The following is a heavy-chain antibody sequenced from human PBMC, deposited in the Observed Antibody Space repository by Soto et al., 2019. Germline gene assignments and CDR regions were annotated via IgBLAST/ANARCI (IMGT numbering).Heavy chain of an antibody. D-gene: IGHD3-3*01. V-gene: IGHV3-7*03. Sequence: GGALRLSCAASGFAFTTYWMGWVRQAPGRGLECLANIAQDGSQTYYVDSVKGRFTISRDNAKNSLYLQMNSLRAEDTAVYYCAREARFLEWVSYYMDVWGKGTTVTVSS. CDR3: AREARFLEWVSYYMDV. CDR2: IAQDGSQT. CDR1: GFAFTTYW. J-gene: IGHJ6*03.